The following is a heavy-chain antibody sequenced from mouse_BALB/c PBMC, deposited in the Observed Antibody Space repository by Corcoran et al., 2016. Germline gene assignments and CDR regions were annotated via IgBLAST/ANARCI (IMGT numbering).Heavy chain of an antibody. Sequence: EVQLQQSGPELVKPGASVKMSCKASGYTFTSYVMHWVKQKPGQGLEWIGYINPYNDGTKYNEKFKGKATLTSDKSSSTAYMELSSLTSEDSAGYYCAEGATAWYFDVWGAGTTVTVSS. CDR1: GYTFTSYV. D-gene: IGHD1-2*01. CDR3: AEGATAWYFDV. J-gene: IGHJ1*01. V-gene: IGHV1S136*01. CDR2: INPYNDGT.